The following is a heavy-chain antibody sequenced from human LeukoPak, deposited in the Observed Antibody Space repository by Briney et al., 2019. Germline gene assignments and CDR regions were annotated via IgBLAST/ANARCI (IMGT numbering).Heavy chain of an antibody. Sequence: VASVKVSCKVSGYTLTELSMHWVRQAPGKGLEWMGGFDPEEGETIYAQKFQGRVTMTEDTSTDTAYMELSSLRSEDTAVYYCATDAELGAHAFDIWGQGTMVTVSS. CDR1: GYTLTELS. CDR2: FDPEEGET. J-gene: IGHJ3*02. D-gene: IGHD1-26*01. CDR3: ATDAELGAHAFDI. V-gene: IGHV1-24*01.